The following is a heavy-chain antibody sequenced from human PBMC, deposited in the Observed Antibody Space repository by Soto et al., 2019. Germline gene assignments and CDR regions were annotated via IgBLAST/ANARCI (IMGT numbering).Heavy chain of an antibody. Sequence: QVQLVESGGGVVQPGRSLRLSCAASGFTFSSYAMHWVRQAPGKGLEWVAIISYDGSNKYYADSVKGRFTISRDNSKNTLYLQMNSLRAEDTAVYYCARDGADYYGSGSYYNLNYYYYGMDVWGQGTTVTVSS. CDR3: ARDGADYYGSGSYYNLNYYYYGMDV. CDR1: GFTFSSYA. D-gene: IGHD3-10*01. J-gene: IGHJ6*02. CDR2: ISYDGSNK. V-gene: IGHV3-30-3*01.